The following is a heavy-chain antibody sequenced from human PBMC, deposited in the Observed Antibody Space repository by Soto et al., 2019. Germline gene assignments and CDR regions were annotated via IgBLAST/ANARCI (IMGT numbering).Heavy chain of an antibody. V-gene: IGHV4-34*02. CDR1: GGALRGYF. CDR3: ARDRVVTAAGYFDL. CDR2: INHSGST. Sequence: QVQLTPGGAGMFKPLETLFLTCGGYGGALRGYFWGRIRQAPGKGLEWIGEINHSGSTNYHPSLKSRVTISVDTSKNQFSLKLSSVTAADTAVYYCARDRVVTAAGYFDLWGRGTLVTVSS. D-gene: IGHD2-21*02. J-gene: IGHJ2*01.